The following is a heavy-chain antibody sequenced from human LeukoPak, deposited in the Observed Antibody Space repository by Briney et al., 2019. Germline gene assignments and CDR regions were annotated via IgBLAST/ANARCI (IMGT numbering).Heavy chain of an antibody. CDR1: GFTFSSYA. J-gene: IGHJ4*02. D-gene: IGHD3-10*01. CDR2: ISYDGNNK. Sequence: PGGPLRLSCAASGFTFSSYAMHWVRQAPGKGLEWVAVISYDGNNKYYAGSVKGRFTISRDNSKNTLYLQMNSLRAEDTAVYYCAKGSALVKGSDYWGQGTLVTVSS. CDR3: AKGSALVKGSDY. V-gene: IGHV3-30*04.